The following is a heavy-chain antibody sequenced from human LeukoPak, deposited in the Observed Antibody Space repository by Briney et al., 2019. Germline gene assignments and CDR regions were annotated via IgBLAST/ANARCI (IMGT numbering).Heavy chain of an antibody. CDR2: IYYSGST. D-gene: IGHD6-13*01. CDR3: ARGGYRSSWYYFDY. CDR1: GGSISSYY. Sequence: SETLSLTCTVSGGSISSYYWSWIRQPPGKGLEWIGYIYYSGSTNYNPSLKSRVTISVDTSKNQFSLKRSSVTAADTAVYYCARGGYRSSWYYFDYWGQGTRVTVSS. J-gene: IGHJ4*02. V-gene: IGHV4-59*01.